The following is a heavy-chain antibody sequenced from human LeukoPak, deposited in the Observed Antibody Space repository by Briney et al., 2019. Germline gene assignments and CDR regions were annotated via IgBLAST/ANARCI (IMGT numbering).Heavy chain of an antibody. J-gene: IGHJ3*02. CDR1: GFSFGSYA. V-gene: IGHV3-23*01. Sequence: PGGSLRLSCAASGFSFGSYAMSWVRQAPGKGLEWVSAISGSGGSTYYADSVKGRFTISRDNSKNTLYLQMNSLRAEDTAVYYCAKDIVVVTSGSNAFDIWGQGTMVTVSS. D-gene: IGHD2-21*02. CDR2: ISGSGGST. CDR3: AKDIVVVTSGSNAFDI.